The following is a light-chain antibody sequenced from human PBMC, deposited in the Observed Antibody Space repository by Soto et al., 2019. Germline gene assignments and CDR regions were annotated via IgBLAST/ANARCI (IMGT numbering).Light chain of an antibody. V-gene: IGKV3-20*01. CDR1: QNINSRY. J-gene: IGKJ3*01. Sequence: EIVLTQSPGTLSLSPGERATLSCRASQNINSRYLAWYQQKPGQAPRLLIYGASSRATGIPDRFSGSGSGTDFTLTISRLEPEVFAVYYCQQFASSPGFTFGPGTKVDIK. CDR3: QQFASSPGFT. CDR2: GAS.